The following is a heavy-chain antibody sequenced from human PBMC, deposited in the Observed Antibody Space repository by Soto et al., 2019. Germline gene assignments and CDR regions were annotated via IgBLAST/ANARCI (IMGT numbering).Heavy chain of an antibody. CDR2: ISTDGTEK. CDR3: TRHDSNYDFWSGSPPRYGMDV. D-gene: IGHD3-3*01. J-gene: IGHJ6*02. Sequence: GGSMRLSCVAAGFNFSSYGIHWVSKEPGKGLEWVALISTDGTEKHYPGSVRGRFTISRDNSKNTAYLQMNSLKTEDTAVYYCTRHDSNYDFWSGSPPRYGMDVWGQGTTVTVSS. V-gene: IGHV3-30-3*01. CDR1: GFNFSSYG.